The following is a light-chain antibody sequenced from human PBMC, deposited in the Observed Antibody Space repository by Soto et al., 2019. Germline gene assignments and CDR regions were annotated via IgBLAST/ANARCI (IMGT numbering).Light chain of an antibody. CDR2: GAS. J-gene: IGKJ2*01. Sequence: EIVMTQSPATLSVSPGERATLSCRASQSVSSNLAWYQQQPGQAPRLLIYGASTRATGIPARFSGSGSGTEFTLTISSLQSEEFAVYYWQQYNNSPTFGQGTKLEIK. V-gene: IGKV3-15*01. CDR3: QQYNNSPT. CDR1: QSVSSN.